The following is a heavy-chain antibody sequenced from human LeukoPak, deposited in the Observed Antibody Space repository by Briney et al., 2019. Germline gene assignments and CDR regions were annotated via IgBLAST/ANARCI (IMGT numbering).Heavy chain of an antibody. V-gene: IGHV4-34*01. D-gene: IGHD3-9*01. CDR1: GGSFSGYY. CDR3: GRDRPTGYYDY. CDR2: INHSGST. Sequence: SETLSPTCAVYGGSFSGYYWSWIRQPPGKGLEWIGEINHSGSTNYNPSLKSRVTISVDTSKNQFSLKLTSVTAADTAVYYCGRDRPTGYYDYWGQGILVTVSS. J-gene: IGHJ4*02.